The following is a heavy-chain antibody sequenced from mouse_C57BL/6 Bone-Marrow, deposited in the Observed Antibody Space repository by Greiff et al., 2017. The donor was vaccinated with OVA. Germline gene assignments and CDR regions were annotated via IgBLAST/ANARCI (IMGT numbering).Heavy chain of an antibody. CDR3: ARHDTTVVATGDY. Sequence: EVHLVESGGDLVKPGGSLKLSCAASGFTFSSYGMSWVRQTPDKRLEWVATISSGGSYTYYPDSVKGRFTISRDNAKNTLYLQMSSLKSEDTAMYYCARHDTTVVATGDYWGQGTSVTVSS. CDR2: ISSGGSYT. CDR1: GFTFSSYG. J-gene: IGHJ4*01. D-gene: IGHD1-1*01. V-gene: IGHV5-6*01.